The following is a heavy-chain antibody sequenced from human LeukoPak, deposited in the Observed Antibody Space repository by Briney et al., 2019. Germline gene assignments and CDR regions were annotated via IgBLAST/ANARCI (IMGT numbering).Heavy chain of an antibody. D-gene: IGHD3-22*01. V-gene: IGHV5-51*01. Sequence: GVSLKISCKGSGYTFTNYWIGWVRQMPGKGLEWMGIIYPGDSDTKYSPSFQGQVTISADKSISTAYLQWNSLKAADTALYYCARDDISGYYDYWGQGTLVTVSS. CDR1: GYTFTNYW. CDR2: IYPGDSDT. CDR3: ARDDISGYYDY. J-gene: IGHJ4*02.